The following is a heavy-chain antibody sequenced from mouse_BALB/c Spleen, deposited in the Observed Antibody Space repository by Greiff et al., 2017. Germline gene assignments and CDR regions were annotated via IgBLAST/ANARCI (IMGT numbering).Heavy chain of an antibody. CDR3: ARGTLFDY. J-gene: IGHJ2*01. Sequence: DVQLVESGGGLVQPGGSRKLSCAASGFTFSSFGMHWVRQAPEKGLEWVAFISNLAYSIYYADTVTGRFTISRENAKNTLDLEMSSLRSEDTAMYYCARGTLFDYWGQGTTLTVSS. V-gene: IGHV5-15*02. CDR2: ISNLAYSI. CDR1: GFTFSSFG.